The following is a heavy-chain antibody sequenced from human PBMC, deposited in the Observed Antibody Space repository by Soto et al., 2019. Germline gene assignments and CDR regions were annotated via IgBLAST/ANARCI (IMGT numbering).Heavy chain of an antibody. Sequence: PGESLKISCKGSGYSFTSYWIGWVRQMPGKGLEWMGIIYPGDSDTRYSPSFQGQVTISADKSISTAYLQWSSLKASDTAMYYYARGRIHGHYYYYYYGMDVWGQGTTVTVSS. V-gene: IGHV5-51*01. CDR1: GYSFTSYW. CDR2: IYPGDSDT. CDR3: ARGRIHGHYYYYYYGMDV. J-gene: IGHJ6*02. D-gene: IGHD2-15*01.